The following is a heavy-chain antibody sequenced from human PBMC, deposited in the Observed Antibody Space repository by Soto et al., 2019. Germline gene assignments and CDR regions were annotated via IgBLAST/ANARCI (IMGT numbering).Heavy chain of an antibody. CDR2: IKSKTDGGTT. V-gene: IGHV3-15*01. CDR1: GFTFSNAW. Sequence: PGGSLRLSCAASGFTFSNAWMSWVRQAPGKGLEWVGRIKSKTDGGTTDYAAPVKGRFTISRDDPKTTLYRQMNSLKTEDTAVYYCTTYSYGLSDYWGQGTLVTVSS. J-gene: IGHJ4*02. D-gene: IGHD5-18*01. CDR3: TTYSYGLSDY.